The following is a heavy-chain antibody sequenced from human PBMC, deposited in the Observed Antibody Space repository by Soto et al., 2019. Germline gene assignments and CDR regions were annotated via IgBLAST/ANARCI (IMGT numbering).Heavy chain of an antibody. CDR3: ARAKGYYYDSRDPTAFAI. V-gene: IGHV3-13*01. Sequence: GGSLRLSCAASGFTFSSYDMHWVRQATGKGLEWVSAIGTAGDTYYPGSVKGRFTISRENAKNSLYLQMNSLRAGDTAVYYCARAKGYYYDSRDPTAFAIWGQGTMVTVSS. J-gene: IGHJ3*02. CDR2: IGTAGDT. D-gene: IGHD3-22*01. CDR1: GFTFSSYD.